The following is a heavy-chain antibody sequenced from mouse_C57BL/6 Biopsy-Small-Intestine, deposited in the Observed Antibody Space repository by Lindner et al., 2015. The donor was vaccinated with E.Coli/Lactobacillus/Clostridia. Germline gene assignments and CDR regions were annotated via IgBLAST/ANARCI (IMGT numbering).Heavy chain of an antibody. J-gene: IGHJ1*01. CDR2: TGPYNVET. V-gene: IGHV1-14*01. CDR1: GYDFTSYG. D-gene: IGHD2-5*01. Sequence: SVKVSCKASGYDFTSYGISWVRQAPGQGLEWMGWTGPYNVETNYAQKFQGRLTMTTDTSTSTAYMELTSLRSDDTAVYYCARDCARVTCFYYYAVDVWGQGTTVTVSS. CDR3: ARDCARVTCFYYYAVDV.